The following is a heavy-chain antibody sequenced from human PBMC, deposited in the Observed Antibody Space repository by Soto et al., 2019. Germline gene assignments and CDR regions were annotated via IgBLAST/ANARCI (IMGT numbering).Heavy chain of an antibody. CDR2: INHSGST. CDR1: GGSFSGYY. CDR3: ASPRAYCGGDCYSDSPFDY. V-gene: IGHV4-34*01. D-gene: IGHD2-21*02. Sequence: QVQLQQWGAGLLKPSETLSLTCAVYGGSFSGYYWSWIRQPPGKGLEWIGEINHSGSTNYNPSLKRRVTISVDTSKNQFSLKLSSVTAADTAVYYCASPRAYCGGDCYSDSPFDYWGQGTLVTVSS. J-gene: IGHJ4*02.